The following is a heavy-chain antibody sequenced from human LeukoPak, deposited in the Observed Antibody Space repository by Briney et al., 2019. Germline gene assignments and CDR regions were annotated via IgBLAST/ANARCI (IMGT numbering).Heavy chain of an antibody. CDR2: IRDDGSHK. CDR1: GFTFSSYG. CDR3: AKDRGVSTISTFDY. J-gene: IGHJ4*02. D-gene: IGHD5/OR15-5a*01. V-gene: IGHV3-30*02. Sequence: GGSLRLSCAASGFTFSSYGMYWARQAPGKGLEWVTFIRDDGSHKYYADSVKGRFTISRDNPKNTLYLQTNSLRAEDTAVYHCAKDRGVSTISTFDYWGQGTLVTVSS.